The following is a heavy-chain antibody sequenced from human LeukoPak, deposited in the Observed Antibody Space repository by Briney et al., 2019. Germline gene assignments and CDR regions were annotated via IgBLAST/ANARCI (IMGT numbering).Heavy chain of an antibody. CDR2: ISGSGGST. J-gene: IGHJ6*02. Sequence: GGSLRLSCAASGFTFSSHAMSWVRQAPGKGLEWVSAISGSGGSTYYADSVKGRFTISRDNSKNTLYLQMNSLRAEDTAVYYCAKDLSGSPGYYYGMDVWGQGTTVTVSS. D-gene: IGHD3-10*01. CDR1: GFTFSSHA. CDR3: AKDLSGSPGYYYGMDV. V-gene: IGHV3-23*01.